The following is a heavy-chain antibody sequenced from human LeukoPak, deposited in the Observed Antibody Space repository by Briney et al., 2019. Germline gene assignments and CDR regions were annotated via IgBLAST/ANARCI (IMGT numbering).Heavy chain of an antibody. V-gene: IGHV3-33*01. Sequence: GGSLRLSCAASGFTFSSYGMHWVRQAPGKGLEWVAVIWYDGSNKYYADSVKGRFTISRDNSKNTLYLQMNSLRAEDTAVYYCARDNVAVAGTDYWGQGTLVTVSS. D-gene: IGHD6-19*01. CDR1: GFTFSSYG. J-gene: IGHJ4*02. CDR2: IWYDGSNK. CDR3: ARDNVAVAGTDY.